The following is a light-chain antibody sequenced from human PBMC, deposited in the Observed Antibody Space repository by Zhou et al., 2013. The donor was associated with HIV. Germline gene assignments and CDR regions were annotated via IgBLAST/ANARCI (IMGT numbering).Light chain of an antibody. CDR2: GAS. CDR3: QQYSVWPTWT. CDR1: QSVSDN. Sequence: EIVMTQSPATLSVSPGERATLSCRASQSVSDNLAWYQQRPGQAPRLLIYGASSARATGVPARFSGSGSGTEFTLTIGSVQSEDFAVYYCQQYSVWPTWTFGQGTKVEIK. J-gene: IGKJ1*01. V-gene: IGKV3-15*01.